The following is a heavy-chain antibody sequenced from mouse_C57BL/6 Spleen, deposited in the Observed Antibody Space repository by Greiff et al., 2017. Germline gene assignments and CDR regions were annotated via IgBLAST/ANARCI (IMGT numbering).Heavy chain of an antibody. V-gene: IGHV10-1*01. D-gene: IGHD2-14*01. CDR1: GFSFNTYA. J-gene: IGHJ4*01. Sequence: EVQRVESGGGLVQPKGSLKLSCAASGFSFNTYAMNWVRQAPGKGLEWVARIRSKSNNYATYYADSVKDRFTISRDDSESMLYLQMNNLKTEDTAMYYCVRQKGNYAMDYWGQGTSVTVSS. CDR2: IRSKSNNYAT. CDR3: VRQKGNYAMDY.